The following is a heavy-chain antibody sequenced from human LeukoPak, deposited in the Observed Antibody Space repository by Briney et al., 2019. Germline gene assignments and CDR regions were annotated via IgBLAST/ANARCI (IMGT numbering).Heavy chain of an antibody. J-gene: IGHJ4*02. V-gene: IGHV4-4*02. CDR1: GDSISSRNW. CDR3: ARVTSRLGVCDY. CDR2: IFHTGST. Sequence: ASETLSLTCSVSGDSISSRNWWTWVRQTPEKGLEWIGEIFHTGSTNYNPSVEGRVTISIDKSRNHFSLMLTSVTAADTALYYCARVTSRLGVCDYWGQGTLVTVSS. D-gene: IGHD2-8*01.